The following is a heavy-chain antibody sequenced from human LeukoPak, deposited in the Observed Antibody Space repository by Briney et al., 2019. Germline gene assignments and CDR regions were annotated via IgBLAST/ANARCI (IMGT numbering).Heavy chain of an antibody. Sequence: PSETLSLNCTVSGYSISSGYYWGWIRQPPGKGLEWIGSIYHSGSTYYNPSLKSRVTISVDTSKNQFSLKLSSVAAADTAVYYCARWLDCSSTSCLPPLNWFDPWGQGTLVTVSS. CDR3: ARWLDCSSTSCLPPLNWFDP. CDR2: IYHSGST. J-gene: IGHJ5*02. V-gene: IGHV4-38-2*02. CDR1: GYSISSGYY. D-gene: IGHD2-2*01.